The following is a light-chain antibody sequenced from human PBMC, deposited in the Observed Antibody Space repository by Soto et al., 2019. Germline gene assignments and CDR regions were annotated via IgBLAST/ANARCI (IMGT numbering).Light chain of an antibody. CDR2: DAS. J-gene: IGKJ3*01. Sequence: DIQMTQSPSSLSASVGDRVTISCQASHDIRNYLNWYQHKPGKAPKLLIYDASNLETGVPSRFSGSGSGTDFTFTISSLKPEAIASYFCHQYYYLPPFTFGPGTKVDIK. CDR3: HQYYYLPPFT. V-gene: IGKV1-33*01. CDR1: HDIRNY.